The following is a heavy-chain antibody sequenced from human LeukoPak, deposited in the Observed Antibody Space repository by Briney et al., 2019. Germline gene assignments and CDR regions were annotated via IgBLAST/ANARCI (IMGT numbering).Heavy chain of an antibody. Sequence: SETLSLTCAVYGGSFSGYYWSWIRQPPGKGLEWIGEINHSGSTNYNPSLKSRVTISVDTSKNQFCLKLSSVTAADTAVYYCARVASYCSSAWGQGTLLTVSS. CDR2: INHSGST. D-gene: IGHD2-15*01. V-gene: IGHV4-34*01. CDR3: ARVASYCSSA. CDR1: GGSFSGYY. J-gene: IGHJ5*02.